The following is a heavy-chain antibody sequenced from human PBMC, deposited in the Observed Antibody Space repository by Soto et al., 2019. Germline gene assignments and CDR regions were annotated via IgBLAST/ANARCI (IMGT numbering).Heavy chain of an antibody. D-gene: IGHD3-3*01. Sequence: XETLSLTCAVDGLSFSDYYWSWIRQPPGKGLEWIGEINHSGSTNYNPSLKSRVTISVDTSKNQFSLKLSSVTAADTAVYYCARGRRVTIRNAANWFDPWGQGTLVTVSS. CDR3: ARGRRVTIRNAANWFDP. J-gene: IGHJ5*02. CDR1: GLSFSDYY. V-gene: IGHV4-34*01. CDR2: INHSGST.